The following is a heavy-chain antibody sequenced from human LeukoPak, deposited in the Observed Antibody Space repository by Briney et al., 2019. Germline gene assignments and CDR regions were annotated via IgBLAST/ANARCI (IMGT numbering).Heavy chain of an antibody. J-gene: IGHJ4*02. Sequence: GASLKISCKGSGSSFTSYWIGWVRQMPGKGLEWMGIIYPGDSDSRYSPSFQGQVTISADKSISTAYLQWNSLKASDTAMYYCARLRDAYPDYWGQGTPITVSS. CDR1: GSSFTSYW. D-gene: IGHD5-24*01. CDR2: IYPGDSDS. V-gene: IGHV5-51*01. CDR3: ARLRDAYPDY.